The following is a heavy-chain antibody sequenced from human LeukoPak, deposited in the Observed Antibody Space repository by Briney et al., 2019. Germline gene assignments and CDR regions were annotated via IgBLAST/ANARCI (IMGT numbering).Heavy chain of an antibody. CDR3: SREGSY. CDR1: GFTVSSNY. CDR2: IYSGGST. J-gene: IGHJ4*02. D-gene: IGHD2-15*01. V-gene: IGHV3-53*01. Sequence: SGGSLRLSCAASGFTVSSNYMTWVRQAPGKGLEWVSVIYSGGSTYYADSVKGRFTISRDNTKNTLYLQMNSLRAEDTALYYCSREGSYWGQGTLVTVSS.